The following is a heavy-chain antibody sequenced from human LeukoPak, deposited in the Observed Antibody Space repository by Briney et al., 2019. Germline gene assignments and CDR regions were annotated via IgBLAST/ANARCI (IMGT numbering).Heavy chain of an antibody. CDR1: GYTFTSYS. CDR3: ARASYCSDGSCYSDY. Sequence: ASVKVSCKASGYTFTSYSISWVRQAPGQGLEWMGWISAYNGNTIYAQKVKGRITMTTDTSTSTAYMELRSLKSDDTAVYYCARASYCSDGSCYSDYWGQGTLVTVSS. J-gene: IGHJ4*02. CDR2: ISAYNGNT. D-gene: IGHD2-15*01. V-gene: IGHV1-18*01.